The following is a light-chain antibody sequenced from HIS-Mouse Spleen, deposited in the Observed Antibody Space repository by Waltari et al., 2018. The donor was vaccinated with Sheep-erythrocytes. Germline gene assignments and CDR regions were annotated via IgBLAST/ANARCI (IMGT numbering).Light chain of an antibody. CDR1: SSDVGGYNY. Sequence: QSALTQPRSVSGSPGQSVTISCTGTSSDVGGYNYVSWYQQHPGKRPKFMIYDVSKRPSGFPDRFSGSKSGNTASLTISGLQAEDEADYYCCSYAGSYNHVFATGTKVTVL. CDR2: DVS. CDR3: CSYAGSYNHV. V-gene: IGLV2-11*01. J-gene: IGLJ1*01.